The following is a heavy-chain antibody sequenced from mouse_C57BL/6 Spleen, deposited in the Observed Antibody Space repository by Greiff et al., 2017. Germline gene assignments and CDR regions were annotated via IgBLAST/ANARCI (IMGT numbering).Heavy chain of an antibody. J-gene: IGHJ3*01. CDR3: AIAVVAEGWFAY. Sequence: QVQLQQPGAELVKPGASVKLSCKASGYTFTSYWMQWVKQRPGQGLEWIGEIDPSDSYTNYNQKFKGKATLTVDTSSSTAYMQLSSLTSEDAAVYYCAIAVVAEGWFAYWGQGTLVTVSA. V-gene: IGHV1-50*01. CDR1: GYTFTSYW. D-gene: IGHD1-1*01. CDR2: IDPSDSYT.